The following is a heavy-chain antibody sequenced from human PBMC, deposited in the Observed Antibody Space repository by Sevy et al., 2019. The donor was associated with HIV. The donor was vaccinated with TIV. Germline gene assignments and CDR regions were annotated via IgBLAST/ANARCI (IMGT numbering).Heavy chain of an antibody. D-gene: IGHD3-10*01. CDR2: IYPGDSDT. CDR3: ANSLYGSGSYQGFDY. V-gene: IGHV5-51*01. CDR1: GYSFTSYW. Sequence: GESLKISCKGSGYSFTSYWIGWVRQMPGKGLEWMGIIYPGDSDTRYSPPFQGQVTISADKSISTAYLQWSSLKASDTAMYYCANSLYGSGSYQGFDYWGQGTLVTVSS. J-gene: IGHJ4*02.